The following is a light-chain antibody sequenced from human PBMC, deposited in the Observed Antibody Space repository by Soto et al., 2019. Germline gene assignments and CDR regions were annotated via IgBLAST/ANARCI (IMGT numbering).Light chain of an antibody. CDR1: QGISSA. J-gene: IGKJ5*01. V-gene: IGKV1-13*02. CDR3: QHLTAYPIT. Sequence: IQMTQSPSTLSASVGDRVTITCRASQGISSALAWYQQKPGKAPKLLIYDASSLESGVPSSFSGSGSGTEFTLTISDLQPEDFATYYCQHLTAYPITFGQGTRLEI. CDR2: DAS.